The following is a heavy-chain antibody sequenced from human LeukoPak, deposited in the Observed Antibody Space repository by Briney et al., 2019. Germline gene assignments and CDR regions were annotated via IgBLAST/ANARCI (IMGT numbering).Heavy chain of an antibody. CDR1: GGSISSGGYY. D-gene: IGHD1-1*01. CDR2: IYYSGST. CDR3: ARSKEKDNYYFDY. V-gene: IGHV4-31*03. J-gene: IGHJ4*02. Sequence: SETLSLTCTVSGGSISSGGYYWSWLRQHPGKGLEWIGYIYYSGSTYYNPSLKSRVTISVDTSKNQFSLKLSSVTAADTAVYYCARSKEKDNYYFDYWGQGTLVTVSS.